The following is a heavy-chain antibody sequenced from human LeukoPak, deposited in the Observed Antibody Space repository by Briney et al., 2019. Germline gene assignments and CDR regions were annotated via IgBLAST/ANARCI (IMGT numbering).Heavy chain of an antibody. CDR3: ATPAARYYYYGMDV. CDR1: GYTLTELS. D-gene: IGHD6-13*01. V-gene: IGHV1-24*01. CDR2: FYPEDGET. Sequence: ASVRVSCKVSGYTLTELSMHWVRQAPGKGLEWMGGFYPEDGETIYAQKFQGRVTMTQDTSTDTAYIELSSLRSEDTAVYYCATPAARYYYYGMDVWGQGTTVTVSS. J-gene: IGHJ6*02.